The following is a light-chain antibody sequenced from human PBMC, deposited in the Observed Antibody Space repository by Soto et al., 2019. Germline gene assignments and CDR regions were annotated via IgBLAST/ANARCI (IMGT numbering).Light chain of an antibody. V-gene: IGKV3-15*01. CDR2: GAS. CDR3: QHYNKLPLT. Sequence: EIVLTQSPATLSVSPGERATLSCRASQSVSSNLAWYQQKPGQAPRLDIYGASTRATGIPARFSGSGSGTEFTLTISSLQSEDFAVYYCQHYNKLPLTFGGGAKVEIK. CDR1: QSVSSN. J-gene: IGKJ4*01.